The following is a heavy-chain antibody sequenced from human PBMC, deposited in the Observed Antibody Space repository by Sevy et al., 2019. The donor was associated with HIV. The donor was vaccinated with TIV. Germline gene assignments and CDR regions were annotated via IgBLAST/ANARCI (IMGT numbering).Heavy chain of an antibody. CDR3: ARGTGRYSGYDNYYYYGMDV. Sequence: ASVKVSCKASGGTFSSYAISWVRQAPGQGLEWMGGIIPIFGTANYAQKFQGRVTITADESTSTAYMELSSLRSEDRAGYYCARGTGRYSGYDNYYYYGMDVWGQGTTVTVSS. CDR2: IIPIFGTA. CDR1: GGTFSSYA. V-gene: IGHV1-69*13. D-gene: IGHD5-12*01. J-gene: IGHJ6*02.